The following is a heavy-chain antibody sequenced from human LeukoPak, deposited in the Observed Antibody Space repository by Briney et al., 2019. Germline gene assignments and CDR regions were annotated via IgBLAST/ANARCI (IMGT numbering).Heavy chain of an antibody. CDR3: AREARGGKWRLYYFDY. CDR2: ISGSGGST. Sequence: GGSLRLSCAASGFTFYIYAMMCLRQAPGKGLVWVLAISGSGGSTYYAHSVKGRFTISRDNSKNTLYLQMNSLRAKETAVYYCAREARGGKWRLYYFDYWGQGTLVTVSS. J-gene: IGHJ4*02. D-gene: IGHD4-23*01. CDR1: GFTFYIYA. V-gene: IGHV3-23*01.